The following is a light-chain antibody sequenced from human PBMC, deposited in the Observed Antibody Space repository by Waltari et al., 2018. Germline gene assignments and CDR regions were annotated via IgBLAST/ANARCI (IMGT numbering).Light chain of an antibody. J-gene: IGLJ2*01. CDR2: EVN. Sequence: QSALTQPASVSGSPGQSITISCTGTSSDVGTYNLVSWYQQHPGNAPKLMISEVNMRPSGVFNGFSGSKSGNTASLTISGLQAGDEADYYCCSYAGDTTSLFGGRTKLTVL. CDR3: CSYAGDTTSL. CDR1: SSDVGTYNL. V-gene: IGLV2-23*02.